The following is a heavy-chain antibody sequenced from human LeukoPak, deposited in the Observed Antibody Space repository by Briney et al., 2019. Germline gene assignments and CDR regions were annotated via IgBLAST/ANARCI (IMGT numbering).Heavy chain of an antibody. J-gene: IGHJ6*03. Sequence: PSETLSLTCTVSGGSISSGDYYWSWIRQPPGKGLEWIGYIYYSGSTYYNPSLKSRVTISVDTSKNQFSLKLSSVTAADTAVYYCARYSVVVGPAAITSNYYYYYYMDVWGKGTTVTVSS. CDR1: GGSISSGDYY. V-gene: IGHV4-30-4*08. CDR3: ARYSVVVGPAAITSNYYYYYYMDV. CDR2: IYYSGST. D-gene: IGHD2-2*02.